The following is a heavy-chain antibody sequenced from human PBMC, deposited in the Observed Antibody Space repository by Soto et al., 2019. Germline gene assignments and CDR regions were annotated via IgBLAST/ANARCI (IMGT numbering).Heavy chain of an antibody. Sequence: QVQLVQSGAEVKKPGSSVKVSCKASGGTFSSYTISWVRQAPGQGLEWMGRIIPILGIANYAQKFQGRVTITADKSTSTAYMELSSLRSEDMAVYYCRQDIVVVPAAMPIDYWGQGTLVTVSS. V-gene: IGHV1-69*02. CDR2: IIPILGIA. CDR1: GGTFSSYT. CDR3: RQDIVVVPAAMPIDY. D-gene: IGHD2-2*01. J-gene: IGHJ4*02.